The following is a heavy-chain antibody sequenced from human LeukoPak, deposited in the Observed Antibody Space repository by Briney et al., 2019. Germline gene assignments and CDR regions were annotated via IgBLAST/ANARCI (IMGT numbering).Heavy chain of an antibody. Sequence: GSLRLSCAASGFTFSRYSMHWVRQAPGKGLVWVSHVNSDGSSTSYADSVKGRFTISRDNAKNTLYLQMNSLRAEDTAVYYCARDRELLSDYFDYWGQGTLVTVSS. CDR2: VNSDGSST. CDR3: ARDRELLSDYFDY. CDR1: GFTFSRYS. V-gene: IGHV3-74*01. D-gene: IGHD1-26*01. J-gene: IGHJ4*02.